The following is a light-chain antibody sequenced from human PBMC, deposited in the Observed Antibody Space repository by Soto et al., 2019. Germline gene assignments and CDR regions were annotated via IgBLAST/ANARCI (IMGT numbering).Light chain of an antibody. J-gene: IGKJ3*01. CDR3: QKCNSAPFT. V-gene: IGKV1-27*01. CDR2: SAS. Sequence: DIQMTQSPSSLSASVGDRVTIPCRASQGISSYLAWYQQKPGKVPKLLIYSASTLQSGVPSRFSGSGSGTDFTLTISSLQPEDVATYYCQKCNSAPFTFGPGTKVDIK. CDR1: QGISSY.